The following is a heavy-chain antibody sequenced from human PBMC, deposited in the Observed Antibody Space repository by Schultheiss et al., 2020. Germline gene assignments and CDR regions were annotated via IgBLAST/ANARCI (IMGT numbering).Heavy chain of an antibody. CDR2: IIPIFGTA. Sequence: SVKVSCKASGGTFSSYAISWVRQAPGQGLEWMGGIIPIFGTANYAQKFQGRVTITADESTSTAYMELSSLRSEDTAVYYCARASRGYCSSTSCYLERKNWFDPWGKGTLVNGYS. CDR3: ARASRGYCSSTSCYLERKNWFDP. J-gene: IGHJ5*02. D-gene: IGHD2-2*01. CDR1: GGTFSSYA. V-gene: IGHV1-69*13.